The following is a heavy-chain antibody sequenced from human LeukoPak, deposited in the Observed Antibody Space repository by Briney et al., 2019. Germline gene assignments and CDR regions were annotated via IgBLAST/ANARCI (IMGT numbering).Heavy chain of an antibody. CDR1: SDSISCGACS. CDR2: IYHNGTT. D-gene: IGHD5-12*01. CDR3: ARASYSGYPPYYYGLDV. V-gene: IGHV4-30-2*01. J-gene: IGHJ6*04. Sequence: SETLSLTCAVSSDSISCGACSWSWIRQPPGKGLEWIGYIYHNGTTYYNPSFRSRVTISVDRSKNQFSLWLKSVTAADTAVYYCARASYSGYPPYYYGLDVWGKGTTVTVSS.